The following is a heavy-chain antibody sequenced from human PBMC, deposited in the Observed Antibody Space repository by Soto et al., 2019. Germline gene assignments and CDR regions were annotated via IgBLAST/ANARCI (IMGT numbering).Heavy chain of an antibody. CDR3: ARSRDSSGWGVVESFDY. J-gene: IGHJ4*02. Sequence: QVTLKESGPVLVKPTETLTLTCTVSGFSLSNARMGVSWIRQPPGKALEWLAHIFSNDEKSYSTSLKSRLTIAKDTSKSQVVLTITNMDPVDTATYYCARSRDSSGWGVVESFDYWGQGTLVTVSS. CDR1: GFSLSNARMG. CDR2: IFSNDEK. V-gene: IGHV2-26*01. D-gene: IGHD6-19*01.